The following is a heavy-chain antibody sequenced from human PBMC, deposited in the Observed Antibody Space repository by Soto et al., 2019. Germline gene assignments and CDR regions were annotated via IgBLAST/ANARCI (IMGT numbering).Heavy chain of an antibody. CDR1: GGSISSGGYY. J-gene: IGHJ4*02. D-gene: IGHD2-2*02. CDR3: ARDRRKGYCSSTSCYRPGHFDY. V-gene: IGHV4-31*03. CDR2: RYYSGST. Sequence: PSETLSLTCTVSGGSISSGGYYWSWIRQHPGKGLEWIGYRYYSGSTYYNPSLKSRVTISVGTSKNQFSLKLSSVTAADTAVYYCARDRRKGYCSSTSCYRPGHFDYWGQGTRVTVS.